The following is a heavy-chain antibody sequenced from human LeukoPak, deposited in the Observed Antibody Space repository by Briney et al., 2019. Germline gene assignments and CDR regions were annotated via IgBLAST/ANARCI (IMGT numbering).Heavy chain of an antibody. V-gene: IGHV3-7*01. D-gene: IGHD2-2*01. CDR1: GFTFSIYW. CDR2: IKQDGSEK. Sequence: GGSLRLSCAASGFTFSIYWMSWVRQAPGKGLEWVANIKQDGSEKYHVDSAKGRFTISRDNAKNSLYLQMNSLRAEDTAVYYCAREGRYCSSTSCSGHNWFDPWGQGTLVIVSS. CDR3: AREGRYCSSTSCSGHNWFDP. J-gene: IGHJ5*02.